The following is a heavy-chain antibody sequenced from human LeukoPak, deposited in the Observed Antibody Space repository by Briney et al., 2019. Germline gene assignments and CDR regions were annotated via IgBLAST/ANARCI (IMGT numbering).Heavy chain of an antibody. J-gene: IGHJ3*02. CDR1: GFTFSSYG. V-gene: IGHV3-23*01. Sequence: PGGSLRLSCAASGFTFSSYGMSWVRQAPGKGLEWVSAISGSGGSTYYADSVKGRFIISRDNSKNTLYLQMYSLRAEDTAVYYCANDGAYYDSSTDAFDIWGQGTMVTVSS. CDR3: ANDGAYYDSSTDAFDI. CDR2: ISGSGGST. D-gene: IGHD3-22*01.